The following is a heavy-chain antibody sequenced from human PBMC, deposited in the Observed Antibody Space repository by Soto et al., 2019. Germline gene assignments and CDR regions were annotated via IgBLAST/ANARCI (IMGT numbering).Heavy chain of an antibody. J-gene: IGHJ4*02. D-gene: IGHD2-2*01. V-gene: IGHV1-69*01. Sequence: QVQLVQSGAEVKKPGSSLKLSCRASGGSFTSYSISWLRQAPGQGLEWMGGISPVFGTTSYAQRLQGRGTITADEATSTAYLELSSLISEDTAVYYCARDPRIYCTSSSCHSYFDSWGQGTLVTVSS. CDR3: ARDPRIYCTSSSCHSYFDS. CDR1: GGSFTSYS. CDR2: ISPVFGTT.